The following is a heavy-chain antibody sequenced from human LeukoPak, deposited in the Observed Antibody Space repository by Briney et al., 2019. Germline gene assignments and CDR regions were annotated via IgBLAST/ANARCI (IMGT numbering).Heavy chain of an antibody. J-gene: IGHJ3*02. CDR2: ITSGGSTI. Sequence: GGSLRLSCAASGFTFSDYYMSWIRQAPGQGLQWVSYITSGGSTIYGADSVKGRFIISRDNAKNSLYLQMNSLRAEDTAVYYCARDILGATGVGAFDMWGQGTMVTVSS. D-gene: IGHD1-26*01. CDR3: ARDILGATGVGAFDM. CDR1: GFTFSDYY. V-gene: IGHV3-11*04.